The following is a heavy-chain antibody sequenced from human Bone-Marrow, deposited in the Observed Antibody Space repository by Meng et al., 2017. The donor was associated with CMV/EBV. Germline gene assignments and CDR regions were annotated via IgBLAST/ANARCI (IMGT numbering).Heavy chain of an antibody. CDR2: IIPIFGTA. V-gene: IGHV1-69*12. CDR1: GGTFSSDA. CDR3: ARGEGLLGDWFDP. J-gene: IGHJ5*02. D-gene: IGHD2-8*02. Sequence: QGQGVQAGAEVKKPGSSVKASRKASGGTFSSDAISWVRQAPGQGLEWMGGIIPIFGTANYAQKFQGRVTITADESTSTAYMELSSLRSEDTAVYYCARGEGLLGDWFDPWGQGTLVTVSS.